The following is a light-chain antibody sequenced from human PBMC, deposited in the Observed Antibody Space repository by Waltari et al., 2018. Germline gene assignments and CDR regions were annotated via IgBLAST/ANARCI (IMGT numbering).Light chain of an antibody. CDR1: QSVSSN. CDR2: GAS. V-gene: IGKV3-15*01. CDR3: QQYNNWPPLT. Sequence: EIVMTQSPATLSVSPGERATLSCRASQSVSSNLAWYQQKPGQAPSLLIYGASTRATCIPARFSGSGSGTEFTLTISSLQAEDFAVYYCQQYNNWPPLTFGGGTKVEIK. J-gene: IGKJ4*01.